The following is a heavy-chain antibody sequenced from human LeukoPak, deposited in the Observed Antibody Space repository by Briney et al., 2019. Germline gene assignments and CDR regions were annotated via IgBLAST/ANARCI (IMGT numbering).Heavy chain of an antibody. CDR3: ARDYYDSSGRPKNVLDI. CDR2: IKPSGGDT. Sequence: ASVKVSCKASGYTFISYHMHWVRQAPGQGLEWMGMIKPSGGDTSYAQMFQGRVTMTRDMSTSTVYMELSSLRSGDTAVYYCARDYYDSSGRPKNVLDIWGQGTMVTVSS. J-gene: IGHJ3*02. V-gene: IGHV1-46*01. D-gene: IGHD3-22*01. CDR1: GYTFISYH.